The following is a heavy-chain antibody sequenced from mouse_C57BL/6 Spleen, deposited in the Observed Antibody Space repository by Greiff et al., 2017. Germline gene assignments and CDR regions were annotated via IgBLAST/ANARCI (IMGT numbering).Heavy chain of an antibody. CDR3: ARASTLVALYAMDY. CDR1: GYSFTGYY. V-gene: IGHV1-42*01. J-gene: IGHJ4*01. CDR2: INPSTGGT. D-gene: IGHD1-1*01. Sequence: EVQLQQSGPELVKPGASVKISCKASGYSFTGYYMNWVKQSPEKSLEWIGEINPSTGGTTYNQKFKAKATLTVDKSSSTAYMQLKSLTSEDSAVYYCARASTLVALYAMDYWGQGTSVTVSS.